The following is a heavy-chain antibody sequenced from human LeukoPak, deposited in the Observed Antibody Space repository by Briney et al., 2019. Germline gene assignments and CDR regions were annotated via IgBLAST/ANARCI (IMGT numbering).Heavy chain of an antibody. D-gene: IGHD3-16*01. V-gene: IGHV3-21*01. CDR1: GFTFTNYR. CDR2: ISDSGDGR. Sequence: GGSLRLSCAASGFTFTNYRMNWVRQAPGKGLEWVSSISDSGDGRFYADSVKGRFTISRDVAENSLYLQVNSLRAEDTAVYYCARYEGGPGFDYWGPGTLVAVSS. CDR3: ARYEGGPGFDY. J-gene: IGHJ4*02.